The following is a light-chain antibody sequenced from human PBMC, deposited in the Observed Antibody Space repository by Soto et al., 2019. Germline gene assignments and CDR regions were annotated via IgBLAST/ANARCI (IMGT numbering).Light chain of an antibody. CDR3: QQYNSFPT. J-gene: IGKJ1*01. CDR1: QSISSW. V-gene: IGKV1-5*03. CDR2: KAS. Sequence: DIQMTQSPSTLSASVGDRVTITCRASQSISSWLAWYQQKPGKAPKLLIYKASSLESGVPSRFCDSASGKECTLTISSLQPDGFATYYCQQYNSFPTFGQGTKVEIK.